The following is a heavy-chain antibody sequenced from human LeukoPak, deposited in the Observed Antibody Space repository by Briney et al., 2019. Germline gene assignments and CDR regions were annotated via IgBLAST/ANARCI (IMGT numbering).Heavy chain of an antibody. CDR2: IYYSGST. D-gene: IGHD3-22*01. CDR3: ARIPYDSSGYKD. V-gene: IGHV4-59*01. J-gene: IGHJ4*02. CDR1: GGSISSYY. Sequence: PSETLSLTCTVSGGSISSYYWSWIRQPPGKGLEWIGYIYYSGSTNYNPSLKSRVTISVDTSKNQFSLKLSSVTAADTAVYYCARIPYDSSGYKDWGQGTLVTVSS.